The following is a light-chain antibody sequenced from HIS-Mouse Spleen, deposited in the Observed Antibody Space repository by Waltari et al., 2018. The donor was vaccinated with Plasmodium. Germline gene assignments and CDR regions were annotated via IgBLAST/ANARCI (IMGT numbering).Light chain of an antibody. CDR2: DVS. J-gene: IGLJ2*01. CDR1: SSDVGGYNY. CDR3: CSYAGSYTLV. V-gene: IGLV2-11*01. Sequence: QSALTQPRSVSGSPGQSVTISCTGTSSDVGGYNYVSWYQQHPGKAPKLMIYDVSKRPSVVPDPFSGSKSGNTACLTISGLQAEDDADYYCCSYAGSYTLVFGGGTKLTVL.